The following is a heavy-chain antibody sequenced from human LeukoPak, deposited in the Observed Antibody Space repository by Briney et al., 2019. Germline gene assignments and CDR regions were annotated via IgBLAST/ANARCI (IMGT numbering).Heavy chain of an antibody. Sequence: GGSLGLSCAASGFTFSSYAMSWVRQAPGKGLEWVSAISGSGGSTYYADSVKGRFTISRDNAKNSLYLQMNSLRAEGTAVYYCARDKPTTAVDYWGQGTLVTVSS. CDR2: ISGSGGST. CDR1: GFTFSSYA. V-gene: IGHV3-23*01. CDR3: ARDKPTTAVDY. J-gene: IGHJ4*02. D-gene: IGHD4-17*01.